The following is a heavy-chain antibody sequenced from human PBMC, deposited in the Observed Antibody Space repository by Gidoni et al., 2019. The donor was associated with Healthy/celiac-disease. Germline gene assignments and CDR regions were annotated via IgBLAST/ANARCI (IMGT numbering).Heavy chain of an antibody. Sequence: QAQLVQSGAEVKKPGSSVKVSCKAAGGTCSSYAISWVRLAPGQGLEWMGRIIPIIGIANYAQKFQGRVTITADKSTSTAYMELSSLRSEDTAVYYCARANYYDSSGYYDYWGQGTLVTVSS. V-gene: IGHV1-69*04. J-gene: IGHJ4*02. CDR2: IIPIIGIA. D-gene: IGHD3-22*01. CDR1: GGTCSSYA. CDR3: ARANYYDSSGYYDY.